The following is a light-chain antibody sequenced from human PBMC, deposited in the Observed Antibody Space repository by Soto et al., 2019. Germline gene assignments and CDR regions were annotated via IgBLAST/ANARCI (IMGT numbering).Light chain of an antibody. CDR3: SSYTSSSRNV. CDR2: DVS. V-gene: IGLV2-14*01. CDR1: SSDVGGYNY. Sequence: QSVLTQPASVSGSPGRSITISCTGTSSDVGGYNYVSWYQQHPGKAPKLMIYDVSNRPSGVSNRFSGSKSGNTASLTISGLQAEDEADYYCSSYTSSSRNVFGTGTKVTVL. J-gene: IGLJ1*01.